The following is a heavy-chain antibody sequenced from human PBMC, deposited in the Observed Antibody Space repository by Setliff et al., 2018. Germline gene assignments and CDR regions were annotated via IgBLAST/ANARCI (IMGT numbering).Heavy chain of an antibody. V-gene: IGHV3-74*03. CDR3: ARAHSSTLSAHDY. D-gene: IGHD2-2*01. J-gene: IGHJ4*02. Sequence: PGGSLRLSCADSGFTFSNYWMHWVRQAPGKGLVWVSRINKDGSTTAYADSVKGRFTISRDNAKNTVYLQMNSLRAEDTAVYYCARAHSSTLSAHDYWGQGTLVTVSS. CDR2: INKDGSTT. CDR1: GFTFSNYW.